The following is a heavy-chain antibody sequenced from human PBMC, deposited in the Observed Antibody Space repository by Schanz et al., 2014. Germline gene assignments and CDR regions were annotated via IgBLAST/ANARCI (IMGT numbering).Heavy chain of an antibody. V-gene: IGHV1-18*04. CDR1: GYTFTSDS. D-gene: IGHD2-2*01. CDR2: INGYNGHT. CDR3: ARDRRRYCSTASCLHDNWFDP. Sequence: QVQLVQSGAEVKKPGASVKVSCKASGYTFTSDSMHWVRQAPGQGLEWMGWINGYNGHTLYAQKFQGRVTMTTDTSTSTSYMELTSLRFDDTAVYYCARDRRRYCSTASCLHDNWFDPWGQGTLVIVSS. J-gene: IGHJ5*02.